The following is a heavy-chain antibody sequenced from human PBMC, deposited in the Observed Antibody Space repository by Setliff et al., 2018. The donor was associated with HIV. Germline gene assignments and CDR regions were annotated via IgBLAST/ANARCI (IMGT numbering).Heavy chain of an antibody. Sequence: SETLSLTCNVSSAPISSDGYYWSWIRQHPEKGLEWIGYIYHSGSTHYNPSLESRVEISMDTSQNRFSLGLSSVTAADTAVYYCARGRMHYYDTSVYLDAFDIWGQGTMVTVSS. CDR1: SAPISSDGYY. CDR2: IYHSGST. D-gene: IGHD3-22*01. J-gene: IGHJ3*02. V-gene: IGHV4-31*03. CDR3: ARGRMHYYDTSVYLDAFDI.